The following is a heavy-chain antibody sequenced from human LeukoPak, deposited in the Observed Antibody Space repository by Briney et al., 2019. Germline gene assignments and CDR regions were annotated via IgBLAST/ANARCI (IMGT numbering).Heavy chain of an antibody. J-gene: IGHJ5*02. D-gene: IGHD3-10*02. CDR1: GGSISSFY. Sequence: SETLSLTCTVSGGSISSFYWSWIRQPPGKGLEWIGYIYYTGSTNYNSSLKSRVTISVDTSKNQFSLNLSSVTAADTAVYYCARHVRGTATLRHFDPWGQGTLVTVSS. CDR3: ARHVRGTATLRHFDP. V-gene: IGHV4-59*08. CDR2: IYYTGST.